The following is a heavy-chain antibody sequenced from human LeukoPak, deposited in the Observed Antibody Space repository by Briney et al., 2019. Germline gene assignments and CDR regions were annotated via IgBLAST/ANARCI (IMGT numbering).Heavy chain of an antibody. V-gene: IGHV3-7*01. CDR1: GFTFSSYW. CDR3: ARDVVVVPAAWGYDAFDI. J-gene: IGHJ3*02. D-gene: IGHD2-2*01. Sequence: GSLRLSCAASGFTFSSYWMSWVRQAPGKGLEWVANIKQDGSEKYYVDSVKGRFTISRDNAKNSLYLQMNSLRAEDTAVYYCARDVVVVPAAWGYDAFDIWGQGTMVTVSS. CDR2: IKQDGSEK.